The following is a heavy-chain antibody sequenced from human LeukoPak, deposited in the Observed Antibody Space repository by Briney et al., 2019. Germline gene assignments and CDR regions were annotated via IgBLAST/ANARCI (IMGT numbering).Heavy chain of an antibody. D-gene: IGHD2-21*01. J-gene: IGHJ4*02. Sequence: SETLSLTCTVSGGSISSSSYYWGWIRRPPGKGLEWIGSIYHSGSTYYNQSLKIRVTISVDTSKNQFSLKLSSVTAADTAVYYCASVVAGVPIDYFDYWGQGTLVTVSS. CDR3: ASVVAGVPIDYFDY. CDR1: GGSISSSSYY. CDR2: IYHSGST. V-gene: IGHV4-39*07.